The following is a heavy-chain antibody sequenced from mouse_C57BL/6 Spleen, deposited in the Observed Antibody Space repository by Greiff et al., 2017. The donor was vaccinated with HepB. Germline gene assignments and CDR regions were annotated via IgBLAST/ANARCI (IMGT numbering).Heavy chain of an antibody. Sequence: EVKLEESGGGLVKPGGSLKLSCAASGFTFSSYAMSWVRQTPEKRLEWVATISDGGSYTYYPDNVKGRFTISRDKAKNNLYLQMSHLKSEDTALYYCAKDYGSSSGAWFAYWGQGTLVTVSA. J-gene: IGHJ3*01. CDR2: ISDGGSYT. V-gene: IGHV5-4*03. CDR1: GFTFSSYA. CDR3: AKDYGSSSGAWFAY. D-gene: IGHD1-1*01.